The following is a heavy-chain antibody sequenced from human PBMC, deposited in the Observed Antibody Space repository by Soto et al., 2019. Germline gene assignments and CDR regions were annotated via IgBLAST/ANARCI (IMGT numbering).Heavy chain of an antibody. D-gene: IGHD2-15*01. Sequence: SLTCTVSGGSVSSGRYYWSWIRQPPGKGLEWIGYIYYSGLTNYSPSLKSRVAISMDTSKNQFSLILSSVTAADTAVYYCVRTPTSPRRFDSWGQGTLVTVSS. J-gene: IGHJ5*01. CDR2: IYYSGLT. CDR1: GGSVSSGRYY. V-gene: IGHV4-61*01. CDR3: VRTPTSPRRFDS.